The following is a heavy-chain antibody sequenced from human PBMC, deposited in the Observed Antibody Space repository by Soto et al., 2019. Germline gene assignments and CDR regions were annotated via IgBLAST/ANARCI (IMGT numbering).Heavy chain of an antibody. CDR2: IKGDGST. CDR1: GGSLSHYY. D-gene: IGHD5-12*01. J-gene: IGHJ4*02. V-gene: IGHV4-34*01. Sequence: QVQLQQWGAGLLKPSETLSLNCAVNGGSLSHYYWSWIRQPPGKGLEWIVEIKGDGSTNYSPSIKRRATISSDTSNNQFSLRMYAVTAADTGVYYCARGQEGVVATHWDQGTLVTVSS. CDR3: ARGQEGVVATH.